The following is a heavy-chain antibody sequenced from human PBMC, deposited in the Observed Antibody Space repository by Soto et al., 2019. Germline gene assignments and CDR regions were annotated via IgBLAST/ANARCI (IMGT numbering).Heavy chain of an antibody. V-gene: IGHV3-23*01. D-gene: IGHD1-26*01. CDR3: AKDRLGATPYFFDY. J-gene: IGHJ4*02. Sequence: EVQLLESGGGLVQPGGSLRLSCAASGFTFSSYAMSWVRQAPGKGLEWVSGISGSGGTKYHADSVKGRFTISRDNSKNTLYLQRNSLRAEDTALYYCAKDRLGATPYFFDYWGQGTLVTVSS. CDR1: GFTFSSYA. CDR2: ISGSGGTK.